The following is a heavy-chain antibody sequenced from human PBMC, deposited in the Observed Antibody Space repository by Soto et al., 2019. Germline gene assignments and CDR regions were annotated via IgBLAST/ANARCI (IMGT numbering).Heavy chain of an antibody. CDR3: ARPPSDFWFDP. J-gene: IGHJ5*02. CDR1: GGSISSSSYF. CDR2: IYYSGST. Sequence: QLQLQESGPGLVKPSETLSLTCSVSGGSISSSSYFWGWIRQPPGKGLEWIGRIYYSGSTYYNPSLKSRVTVSVDTSKTQSPLKLSSVTAADTAVYYCARPPSDFWFDPWGQGTLVTVSS. D-gene: IGHD2-21*02. V-gene: IGHV4-39*01.